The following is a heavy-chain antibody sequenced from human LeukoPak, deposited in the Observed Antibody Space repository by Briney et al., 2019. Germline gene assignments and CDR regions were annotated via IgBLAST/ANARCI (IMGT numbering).Heavy chain of an antibody. Sequence: GGSLRLSCAASGFTFSSYAMSWVRQAPGKGLEWVSAISGSGGSTYYADSVKGRFTISRDNSKNTLYLQMNSLRAEDTAVYYCATSRGLMGGSTDVFDIWGQGTMVTVSS. CDR3: ATSRGLMGGSTDVFDI. D-gene: IGHD2-8*01. CDR2: ISGSGGST. CDR1: GFTFSSYA. V-gene: IGHV3-23*01. J-gene: IGHJ3*02.